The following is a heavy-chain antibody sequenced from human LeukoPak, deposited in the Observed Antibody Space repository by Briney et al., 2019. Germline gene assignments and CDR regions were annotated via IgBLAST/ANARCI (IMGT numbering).Heavy chain of an antibody. CDR2: IYTSGST. J-gene: IGHJ4*02. D-gene: IGHD3-22*01. Sequence: SETLSLTCTVSGGSISSYYWSWIRQPAGKGLEWIGRIYTSGSTNYNPSLKSRVTMSVDTSKNQFSLKLSSVTAADTAVYYCARVETVGYYYDSSGYYLPDYWGQGTLVTVSS. CDR1: GGSISSYY. V-gene: IGHV4-4*07. CDR3: ARVETVGYYYDSSGYYLPDY.